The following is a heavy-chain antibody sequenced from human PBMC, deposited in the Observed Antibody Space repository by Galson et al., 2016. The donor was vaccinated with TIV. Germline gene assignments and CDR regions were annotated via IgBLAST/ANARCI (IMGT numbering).Heavy chain of an antibody. V-gene: IGHV3-30*18. J-gene: IGHJ3*01. CDR3: AKEENSGYYPNDAFDF. D-gene: IGHD3-3*01. CDR2: IAYDGSYK. CDR1: GFTFSSYN. Sequence: SLRLSCAASGFTFSSYNMHWVRQAPGKGLEWVAVIAYDGSYKHYAGSVKGRFIVSRDNSKTTLDLQMNSLGAEDTALYDCAKEENSGYYPNDAFDFWGQGTMVTVS.